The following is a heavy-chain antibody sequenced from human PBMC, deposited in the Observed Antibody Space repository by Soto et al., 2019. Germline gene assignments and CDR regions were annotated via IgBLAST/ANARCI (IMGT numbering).Heavy chain of an antibody. D-gene: IGHD2-2*01. Sequence: EVQLVESGGGLVQPGGSLRLSCAASGFTFSSYWMHWVRQAPGKGLVWVSSINSDGSSTSYADSVKGRFTISRDNAKNTLYLQMNSLRAEDTAVYYCARGYCSSTCWFDPWGQGTLVTVSS. CDR3: ARGYCSSTCWFDP. J-gene: IGHJ5*02. CDR2: INSDGSST. V-gene: IGHV3-74*01. CDR1: GFTFSSYW.